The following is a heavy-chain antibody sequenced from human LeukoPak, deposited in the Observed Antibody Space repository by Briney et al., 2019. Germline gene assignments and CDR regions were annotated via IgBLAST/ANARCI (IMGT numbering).Heavy chain of an antibody. CDR2: IYHSGST. CDR3: ARRGVGGSWPIDY. J-gene: IGHJ4*02. V-gene: IGHV4-4*02. CDR1: GDSFSSRNW. D-gene: IGHD6-13*01. Sequence: TSETLSLTCAVSGDSFSSRNWWSWVRQPPGKGLEWIGEIYHSGSTNHNPSLKSRVTISVDKSKNHFSLKLNSVTAADTAVYYCARRGVGGSWPIDYWGQGTLVTVSS.